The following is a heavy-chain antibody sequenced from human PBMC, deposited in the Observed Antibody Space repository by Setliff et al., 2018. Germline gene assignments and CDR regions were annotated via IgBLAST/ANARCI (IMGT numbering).Heavy chain of an antibody. CDR2: INIGSSAI. J-gene: IGHJ4*02. Sequence: GALRLSCAASGFSLSTYDVIYGMNWVRQTPGKGLEWISFINIGSSAIYYADSVKGRFTISRDNAKNSLYLQMNNLRVDDTAMYYFDYWGQGTLVTVSS. CDR1: GFSLSTYDVIYG. CDR3: DY. V-gene: IGHV3-48*01.